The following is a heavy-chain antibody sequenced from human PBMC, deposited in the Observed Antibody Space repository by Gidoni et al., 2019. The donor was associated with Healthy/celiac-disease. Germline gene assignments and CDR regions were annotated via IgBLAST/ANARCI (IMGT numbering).Heavy chain of an antibody. Sequence: QVQLVESGGGVVQPGRSLSLPCAASGFTFSSYAMHWVRQAPGKGLEWVAVISYDGSNKYYADSVKGRFTISRDNSKNTLYLQMNSLRAEDTAVYYCARDRAFGYSGYEGYYGMDVWGQGTTVTVSS. CDR1: GFTFSSYA. CDR2: ISYDGSNK. CDR3: ARDRAFGYSGYEGYYGMDV. V-gene: IGHV3-30*04. D-gene: IGHD5-12*01. J-gene: IGHJ6*02.